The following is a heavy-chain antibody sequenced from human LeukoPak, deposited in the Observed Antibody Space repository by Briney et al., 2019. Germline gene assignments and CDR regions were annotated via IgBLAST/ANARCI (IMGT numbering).Heavy chain of an antibody. V-gene: IGHV3-23*01. CDR1: GFTFSSYA. CDR2: ISGSGGST. Sequence: GGSLRLSCAASGFTFSSYAMSWVRQAPGKGLEWVSAISGSGGSTYYADPVKGRFTISRDNSKNTLYLQMNSLRAEDTAVYYCAKGIAAAGPYYIDYWGQGTLVTVSS. CDR3: AKGIAAAGPYYIDY. J-gene: IGHJ4*02. D-gene: IGHD6-13*01.